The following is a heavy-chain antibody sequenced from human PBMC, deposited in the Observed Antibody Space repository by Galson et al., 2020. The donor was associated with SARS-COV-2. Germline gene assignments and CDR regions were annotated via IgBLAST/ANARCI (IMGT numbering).Heavy chain of an antibody. J-gene: IGHJ4*02. CDR1: RGSITSRNYY. Sequence: SETLSLTCTVPRGSITSRNYYWGWIRQPPGKGLAWLGRLYYSGRTTYNPSLRSRISISVNTSKNQFSLKLRSVPAADTAVYYCARHRNSGSYFEDFFDYWGQGSLVTVSP. CDR3: ARHRNSGSYFEDFFDY. V-gene: IGHV4-39*01. D-gene: IGHD1-26*01. CDR2: LYYSGRT.